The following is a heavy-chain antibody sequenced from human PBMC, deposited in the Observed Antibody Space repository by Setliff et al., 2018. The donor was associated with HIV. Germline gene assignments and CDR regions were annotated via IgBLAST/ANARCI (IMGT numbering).Heavy chain of an antibody. Sequence: PGESLKISCKASEYSFSNYWIGWVRQMPGKGLEWMGIIYPGDSDTRYSPSFQGQVTISADKSISTAYLQWSSLKASDTAMYYCARTLGKRPYYYYYMDVWGKGTTVTVSS. CDR2: IYPGDSDT. J-gene: IGHJ6*03. CDR3: ARTLGKRPYYYYYMDV. CDR1: EYSFSNYW. V-gene: IGHV5-51*01.